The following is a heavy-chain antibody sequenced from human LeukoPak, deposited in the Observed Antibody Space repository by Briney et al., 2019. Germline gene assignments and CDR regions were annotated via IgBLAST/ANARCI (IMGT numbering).Heavy chain of an antibody. V-gene: IGHV3-53*05. Sequence: GGSLRLSCAASEVTVTSNYLSWVRQAPGRGLQWASLIYPGGDIYYADSVKGRFTISRDNSKNTLYLQMNSLRTEDTAVYYCAKLLSYADRDYWGQGTLVTVSS. CDR1: EVTVTSNY. CDR3: AKLLSYADRDY. D-gene: IGHD4-17*01. J-gene: IGHJ4*02. CDR2: IYPGGDI.